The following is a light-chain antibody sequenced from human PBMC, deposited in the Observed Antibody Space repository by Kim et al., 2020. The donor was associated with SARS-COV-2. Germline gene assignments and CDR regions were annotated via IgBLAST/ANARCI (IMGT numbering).Light chain of an antibody. CDR3: LLSYSGVWV. V-gene: IGLV7-46*01. CDR2: DTT. J-gene: IGLJ3*02. Sequence: PGETVSLTCSSSTGPVTSSHFPYWFQQRPGQAPRTLISDTTNTHSWTPARFSGSLLGDKAALTLSGAQPEDEADYYCLLSYSGVWVFGGGTRLTVL. CDR1: TGPVTSSHF.